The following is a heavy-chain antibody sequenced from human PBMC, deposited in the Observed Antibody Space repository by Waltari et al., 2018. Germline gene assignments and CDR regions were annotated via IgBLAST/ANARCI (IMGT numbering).Heavy chain of an antibody. V-gene: IGHV3-53*01. CDR3: ARDGGIAAAGIPHYYYYYGMDV. CDR2: IYSGGST. D-gene: IGHD6-13*01. CDR1: GFTVSSNY. J-gene: IGHJ6*02. Sequence: EVQLVESGGGLIQPGGSLRLSCAASGFTVSSNYMSWVRQAPGKGLEWVSGIYSGGSTYYADSLKGRFTSSRDNSKNTLYLQMNSLRAEDTAVYYCARDGGIAAAGIPHYYYYYGMDVWGQGTTVTVSS.